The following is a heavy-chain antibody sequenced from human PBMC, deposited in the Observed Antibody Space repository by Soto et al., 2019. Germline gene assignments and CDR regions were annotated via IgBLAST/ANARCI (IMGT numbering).Heavy chain of an antibody. J-gene: IGHJ4*02. CDR3: AREGRWLQFDFDY. CDR2: IWYDGSNK. D-gene: IGHD5-12*01. V-gene: IGHV3-33*01. CDR1: GFTFSSYG. Sequence: QVQLVESGGGVVQPGRSLRLSCAASGFTFSSYGMHWVRQAPGKGLEWVAVIWYDGSNKYYADSVKGRFTISRDNSKNTLYLQMNSLRAEDTAVYYCAREGRWLQFDFDYWGQGTLFTVSS.